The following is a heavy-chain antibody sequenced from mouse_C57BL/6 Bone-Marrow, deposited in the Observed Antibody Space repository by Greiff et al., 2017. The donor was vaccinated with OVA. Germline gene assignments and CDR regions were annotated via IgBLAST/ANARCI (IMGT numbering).Heavy chain of an antibody. J-gene: IGHJ3*01. CDR2: INPGSGGT. CDR1: GYAFTNYL. D-gene: IGHD2-1*01. CDR3: AKSLLDGNLIAY. Sequence: VQRVESGAELVRPGPSVKVSCKASGYAFTNYLIEWVKQRPGQGLEWIGVINPGSGGTNYNEKFKGKATLTADKSSSTAYMQLSSLTSEDSAVYFCAKSLLDGNLIAYWGQGTLVTVSA. V-gene: IGHV1-54*01.